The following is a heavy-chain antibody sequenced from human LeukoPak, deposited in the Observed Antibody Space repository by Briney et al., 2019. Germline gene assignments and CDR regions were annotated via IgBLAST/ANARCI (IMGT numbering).Heavy chain of an antibody. CDR3: AREPPVRGGFNWFDP. Sequence: SVKVSCKASGGTFSSHTISWVRQAPGQGLEWMGNIIPILGIRNYAQKFQGRVTITADKSTSTAYMDLSSLRSQDTAVYYCAREPPVRGGFNWFDPWGPRTLVTVSS. V-gene: IGHV1-69*04. CDR2: IIPILGIR. J-gene: IGHJ5*02. CDR1: GGTFSSHT. D-gene: IGHD3-10*01.